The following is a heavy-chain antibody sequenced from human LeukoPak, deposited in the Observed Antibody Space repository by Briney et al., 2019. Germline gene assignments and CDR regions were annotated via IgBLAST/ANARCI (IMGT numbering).Heavy chain of an antibody. D-gene: IGHD6-13*01. J-gene: IGHJ3*02. CDR2: INTNTGNR. CDR3: ARSRSSWPHDAFDI. Sequence: ASVKVSCKASGYTFTSYAMNWVRQAPGQGLEWKGWINTNTGNRTYAQGFTGRFVFSLDTSVSTAYLQISSLKAEDTAVYYCARSRSSWPHDAFDIWGQGTMVTVSS. V-gene: IGHV7-4-1*02. CDR1: GYTFTSYA.